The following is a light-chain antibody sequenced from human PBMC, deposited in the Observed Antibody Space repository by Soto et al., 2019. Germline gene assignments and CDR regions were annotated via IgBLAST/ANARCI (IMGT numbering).Light chain of an antibody. J-gene: IGLJ1*01. Sequence: QSALTQPAYVSGSPGQSITISCPGTSSDGGAYNYDSWYQQHPGKAPKLMIYEVSNRPSGVSNRFSGSKSGNTASLTISGLQAEDDADYYCISYTSSSTLYVFGTGTKLTV. CDR2: EVS. CDR3: ISYTSSSTLYV. CDR1: SSDGGAYNY. V-gene: IGLV2-14*01.